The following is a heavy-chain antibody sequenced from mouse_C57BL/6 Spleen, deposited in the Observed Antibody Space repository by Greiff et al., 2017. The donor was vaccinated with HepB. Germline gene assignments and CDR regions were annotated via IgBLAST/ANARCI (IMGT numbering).Heavy chain of an antibody. CDR3: ARDPYYYGRSGVDY. Sequence: EVMLVESGGGLVKPGGSLKLSCAASGFTFSDYGMHWVRQAPEKGLEWVAYISSGSSNIYYADTVKGRFTISRDNAKNTLFMQMTSLRSEDTAMYDSARDPYYYGRSGVDYWGQGTTLTVSS. CDR1: GFTFSDYG. D-gene: IGHD1-1*01. CDR2: ISSGSSNI. J-gene: IGHJ2*01. V-gene: IGHV5-17*01.